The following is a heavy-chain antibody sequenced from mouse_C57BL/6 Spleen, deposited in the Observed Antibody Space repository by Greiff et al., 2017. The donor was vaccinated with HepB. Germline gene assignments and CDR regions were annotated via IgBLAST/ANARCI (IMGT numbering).Heavy chain of an antibody. J-gene: IGHJ2*01. Sequence: QVQLQQPGAELVRPGTSVKVSCKASGYAFTNYLIEWVKQRPGQGLEWIGVINPGSGGTNYNEKFKGKATLTADKSSSTAYMQLSSLTSEDSAVYFCARHRDSSGLDYWGQGTTLTVSS. D-gene: IGHD3-2*02. CDR3: ARHRDSSGLDY. V-gene: IGHV1-54*01. CDR1: GYAFTNYL. CDR2: INPGSGGT.